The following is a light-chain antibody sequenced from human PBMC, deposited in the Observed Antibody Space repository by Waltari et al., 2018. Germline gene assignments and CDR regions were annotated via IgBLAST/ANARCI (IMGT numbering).Light chain of an antibody. CDR3: HSYDSSLSGFGV. CDR2: GTS. CDR1: CSNIAPGYD. J-gene: IGLJ3*02. Sequence: QSALSLPPSVSGAPGMRVTISCTGRCSNIAPGYDAPWYQQLPGTAPKLRIYGTSNRPSGVPDRISGSKSGTSASLAITALQAEDGADYYCHSYDSSLSGFGVFGGGTKLTVL. V-gene: IGLV1-40*01.